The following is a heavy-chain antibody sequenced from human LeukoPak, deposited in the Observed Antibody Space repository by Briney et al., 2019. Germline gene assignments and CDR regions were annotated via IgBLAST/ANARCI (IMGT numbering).Heavy chain of an antibody. Sequence: PLETLSLTCIVSGDSISSSSYYWGWVRQPPGKGLEWIGSIFSGSTYYNPSLKSRVTISLNTSKNQLSLNLSSVTAADTAVYYCARQGERPGISAYWGQGTLVTVSS. D-gene: IGHD1-26*01. J-gene: IGHJ4*02. CDR3: ARQGERPGISAY. CDR1: GDSISSSSYY. V-gene: IGHV4-39*01. CDR2: IFSGST.